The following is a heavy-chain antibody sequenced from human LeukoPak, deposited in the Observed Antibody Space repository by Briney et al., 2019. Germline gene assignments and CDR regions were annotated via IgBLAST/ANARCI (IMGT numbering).Heavy chain of an antibody. CDR3: AKAPYANSWYLFEY. J-gene: IGHJ4*02. Sequence: GGSLRLSCAASGFTFTNYAMNWVRQAPGKGLEWVSAISNSGSNTYYADSVKGRFTISKDNFKNTLYLQMNSLRAEDTAVYFCAKAPYANSWYLFEYWGQGTLVTVSS. CDR2: ISNSGSNT. CDR1: GFTFTNYA. D-gene: IGHD6-13*01. V-gene: IGHV3-23*01.